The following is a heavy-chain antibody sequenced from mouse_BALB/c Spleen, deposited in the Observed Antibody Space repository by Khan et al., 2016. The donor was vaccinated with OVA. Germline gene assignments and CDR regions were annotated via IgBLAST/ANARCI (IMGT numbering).Heavy chain of an antibody. D-gene: IGHD1-1*01. V-gene: IGHV3-2*02. J-gene: IGHJ2*01. Sequence: VQLKQSGPGLVKPSQSLSLTCTVTGYSITSDYAWNWLRQFPGNKLEWMGFISYSGNTNYTPSLKSRISITRDTSENQFFLQLNSVTTEDTATYYCARVYGGDVDYWGQGTTLTVSS. CDR3: ARVYGGDVDY. CDR1: GYSITSDYA. CDR2: ISYSGNT.